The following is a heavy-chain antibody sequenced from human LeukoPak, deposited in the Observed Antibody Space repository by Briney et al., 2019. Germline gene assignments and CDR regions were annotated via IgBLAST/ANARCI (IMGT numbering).Heavy chain of an antibody. CDR2: IDYDSSHI. CDR1: GFTSSNSA. V-gene: IGHV3-21*01. Sequence: GGSLRHSCAASGFTSSNSAMNWVRQVPGKGLEWVSSIDYDSSHIYYAASVRGRFTISRDNARNSVYLQMNRLRVEDTAVYYCARDPLRYLRVGHYDYWGQGTLVAVSS. J-gene: IGHJ4*02. CDR3: ARDPLRYLRVGHYDY. D-gene: IGHD3-9*01.